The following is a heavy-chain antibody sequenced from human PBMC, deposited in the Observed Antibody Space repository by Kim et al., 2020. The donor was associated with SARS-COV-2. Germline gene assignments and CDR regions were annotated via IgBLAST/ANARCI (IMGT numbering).Heavy chain of an antibody. CDR1: GGTFSSYA. CDR2: IIPIFGTA. J-gene: IGHJ3*02. CDR3: ARDGPGEIVVAQVGSFDI. Sequence: SVKVSCKASGGTFSSYAISWVRQAPGQGLEWMGGIIPIFGTANYAQKFQGRVTITADESMSTAYMELSSLRSEDTAVYYCARDGPGEIVVAQVGSFDIWGQGTMVTVSS. D-gene: IGHD3-22*01. V-gene: IGHV1-69*13.